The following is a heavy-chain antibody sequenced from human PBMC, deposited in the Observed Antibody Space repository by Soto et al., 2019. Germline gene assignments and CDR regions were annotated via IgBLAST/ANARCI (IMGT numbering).Heavy chain of an antibody. J-gene: IGHJ6*02. V-gene: IGHV3-53*01. D-gene: IGHD2-8*01. Sequence: GGSLRLSCAASGFTVSSNYMSWVRQAPGKGLEWVSVIYSGGSTYYADSVKGRFTISRDNSKNTLYLQMNSLRAEDTAVYYCARDRMVYAIGRSYGMDVWGQGTTVTVSS. CDR2: IYSGGST. CDR3: ARDRMVYAIGRSYGMDV. CDR1: GFTVSSNY.